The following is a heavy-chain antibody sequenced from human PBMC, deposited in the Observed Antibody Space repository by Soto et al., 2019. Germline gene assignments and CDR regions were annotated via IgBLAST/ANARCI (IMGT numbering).Heavy chain of an antibody. D-gene: IGHD3-22*01. J-gene: IGHJ4*02. Sequence: ASVTVSCQASGYTFTSYGIGWVRQAPGQGLEWMGWITYNGDTNYPQKLQGRVTMTTDTSTSTAYMELRSLRSDDTAVYYCARVVVTSYGVLDYWGQGTLVTVSS. CDR1: GYTFTSYG. CDR3: ARVVVTSYGVLDY. V-gene: IGHV1-18*01. CDR2: ITYNGDT.